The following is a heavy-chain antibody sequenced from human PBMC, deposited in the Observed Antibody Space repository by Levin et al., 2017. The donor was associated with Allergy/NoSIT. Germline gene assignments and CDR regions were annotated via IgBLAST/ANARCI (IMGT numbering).Heavy chain of an antibody. J-gene: IGHJ6*02. CDR2: IYSGGST. D-gene: IGHD6-6*01. Sequence: GESLKISCAASGFTVSSNYMSWVRQAPGKGLEWVSVIYSGGSTYYADSVKGRFTISRDNSKNTLYLQMNSLRAEDTAVYYCSLDSSSSTYYYGMDVWGQGTTVTVSS. CDR3: SLDSSSSTYYYGMDV. CDR1: GFTVSSNY. V-gene: IGHV3-53*01.